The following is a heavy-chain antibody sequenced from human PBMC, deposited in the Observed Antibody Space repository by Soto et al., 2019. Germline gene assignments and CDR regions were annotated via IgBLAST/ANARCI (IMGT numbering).Heavy chain of an antibody. V-gene: IGHV4-59*12. CDR2: IYYSGST. J-gene: IGHJ4*02. D-gene: IGHD3-22*01. Sequence: PSETLSLTCTVSGGSISSYYWSWIRQPPGKGLEWIGYIYYSGSTNYNPSLKSRVTISVDTSKNQFSLKLSSVTAADTAVYYCARDYYDSSGYYMVDYWGQGTLVTVSS. CDR1: GGSISSYY. CDR3: ARDYYDSSGYYMVDY.